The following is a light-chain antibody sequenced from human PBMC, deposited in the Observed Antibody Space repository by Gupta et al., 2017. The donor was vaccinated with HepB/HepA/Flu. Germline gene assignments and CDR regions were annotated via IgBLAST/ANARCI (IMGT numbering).Light chain of an antibody. CDR2: GAS. J-gene: IGKJ2*01. CDR3: QQYNNGPPYT. V-gene: IGKV3D-15*01. CDR1: QSISVH. Sequence: MTQSPAALTVSPGDSVTLSCRASQSISVHVAWYQQKSGQAPRLLIYGASTRATDIPARFSGSGSGTEFTLTIRGLQSEDFAIYYCQQYNNGPPYTFGQGTKLGI.